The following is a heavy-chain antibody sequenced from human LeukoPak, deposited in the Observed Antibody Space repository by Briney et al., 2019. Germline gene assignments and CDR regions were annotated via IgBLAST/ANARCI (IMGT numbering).Heavy chain of an antibody. CDR2: ISHVANNT. CDR3: ARESFCSRTSCYRAFDS. D-gene: IGHD2-2*01. Sequence: GGSLRLSCVASGFTFSNYAMHWVRQAPGKGLEWVAVISHVANNTLYAGSVKGRFTISRDNSKSTLSLQMNNLRDEDTAVYYCARESFCSRTSCYRAFDSWGQGTLVTVSS. J-gene: IGHJ4*02. CDR1: GFTFSNYA. V-gene: IGHV3-30*03.